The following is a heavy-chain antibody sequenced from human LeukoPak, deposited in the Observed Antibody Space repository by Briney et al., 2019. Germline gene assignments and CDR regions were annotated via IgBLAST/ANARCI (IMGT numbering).Heavy chain of an antibody. V-gene: IGHV3-23*01. CDR2: FSGRGGST. CDR1: VSTSRSNA. D-gene: IGHD3-22*01. Sequence: GRSLRPSCPASVSTSRSNAMSGVRHAPGRGRGGVSAFSGRGGSTYFADYVKGRLTISRETSKNTLYLQMNSLRAEDTAVYYCAKDRETWVTMIVVVITPASYYFDYWGQGTLVTVSS. J-gene: IGHJ4*02. CDR3: AKDRETWVTMIVVVITPASYYFDY.